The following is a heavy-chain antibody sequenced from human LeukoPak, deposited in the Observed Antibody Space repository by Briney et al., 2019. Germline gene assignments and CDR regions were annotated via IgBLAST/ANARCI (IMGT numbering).Heavy chain of an antibody. D-gene: IGHD2-15*01. V-gene: IGHV3-23*01. CDR2: ISGSGGST. CDR1: GFTFSSYA. Sequence: GGSLRLSCAASGFTFSSYAMSWVRQAPGKGLEWVSAISGSGGSTYYADSVKGRFTISRDNSKNTLYLQMNSLRAEDTAVYYCAKAGALVVVAAKSRGVGNWFDPWGQGTLVTVSS. CDR3: AKAGALVVVAAKSRGVGNWFDP. J-gene: IGHJ5*02.